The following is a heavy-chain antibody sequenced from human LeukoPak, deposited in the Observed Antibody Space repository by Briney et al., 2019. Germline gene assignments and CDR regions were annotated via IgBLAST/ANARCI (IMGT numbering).Heavy chain of an antibody. CDR1: GFIFSTYS. J-gene: IGHJ4*02. CDR2: ITGSYSHI. Sequence: XLRLSCAASGFIFSTYSMNWVRQAPGKGLEWVSSITGSYSHIYYADSVKGRFTISRDNAKNSLYLQMNSLRAEDTAVYYCARGAEYYYDSSGYFPFDSWGQGTLVTVSS. D-gene: IGHD3-22*01. V-gene: IGHV3-21*01. CDR3: ARGAEYYYDSSGYFPFDS.